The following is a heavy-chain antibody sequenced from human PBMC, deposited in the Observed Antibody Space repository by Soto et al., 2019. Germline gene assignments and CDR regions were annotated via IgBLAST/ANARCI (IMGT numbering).Heavy chain of an antibody. D-gene: IGHD2-2*01. CDR3: ASGLVGDGSSSSRHAYRFDP. CDR1: GFTFSSYS. CDR2: ITGSGDAT. Sequence: GGSLRLSCAASGFTFSSYSMNWVRQAPGKGLEWVSAITGSGDATFYADSVRGRFTISRDNSKNTLYLQMNSLGAEDTALYYCASGLVGDGSSSSRHAYRFDPWGQGTLVTV. J-gene: IGHJ5*02. V-gene: IGHV3-23*01.